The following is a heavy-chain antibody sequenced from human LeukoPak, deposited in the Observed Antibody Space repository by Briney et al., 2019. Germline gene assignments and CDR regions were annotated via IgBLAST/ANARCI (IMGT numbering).Heavy chain of an antibody. CDR1: GGTFSSYA. CDR2: IIPILGIA. J-gene: IGHJ4*02. V-gene: IGHV1-69*04. D-gene: IGHD6-19*01. Sequence: SVKVSCKASGGTFSSYAISWVRQAPGQGLEWMGRIIPILGIANYAQKFQGRVTITADKSTSTAYMELSSLRSEDAAVYYCARAVAGTEYYFDYWGQGTLVTVSS. CDR3: ARAVAGTEYYFDY.